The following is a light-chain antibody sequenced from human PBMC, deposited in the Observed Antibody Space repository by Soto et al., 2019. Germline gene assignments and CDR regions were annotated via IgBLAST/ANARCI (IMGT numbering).Light chain of an antibody. J-gene: IGKJ3*01. CDR1: QSVSSY. CDR2: DAS. V-gene: IGKV3-11*01. CDR3: QQRSNWPPLFT. Sequence: ELVMTQTPAAPSASPGERPTPSCRARQSVSSYLAWYQQKPGKAPXXLXXDASKRATGIPARFSGSGSGTDFTLTISSLEPEDFAVYYCQQRSNWPPLFTFGPGTKVDIK.